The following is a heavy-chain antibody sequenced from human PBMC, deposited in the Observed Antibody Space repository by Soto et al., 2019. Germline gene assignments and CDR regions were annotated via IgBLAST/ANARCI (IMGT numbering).Heavy chain of an antibody. Sequence: QVVESGGGLVKPGRSLRLSCAGSGFIFGDYAVAWFRQTPGKGLECIGFIRSERYGGTADYAASVKGRFFISRDDYRGVAYLQMDSLRSGDTGVYHCPIIPRNGRGAPFDSWCQGTLVTVAS. V-gene: IGHV3-49*05. D-gene: IGHD2-15*01. CDR3: PIIPRNGRGAPFDS. CDR1: GFIFGDYA. CDR2: IRSERYGGTA. J-gene: IGHJ5*01.